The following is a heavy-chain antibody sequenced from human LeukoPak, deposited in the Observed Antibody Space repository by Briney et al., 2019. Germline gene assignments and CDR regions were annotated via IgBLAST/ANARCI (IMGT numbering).Heavy chain of an antibody. CDR1: GGSISSYY. J-gene: IGHJ5*02. V-gene: IGHV4-4*07. CDR2: IYTSGST. D-gene: IGHD6-13*01. Sequence: SETLSLTCTASGGSISSYYWSWIRQPAGKGLEWIGRIYTSGSTNYNPSLKSRVTMSVDTSKNQFSLKLSSVTAADTAVYYCARDLTRLAAAGRIDPWGQGTLVTVSS. CDR3: ARDLTRLAAAGRIDP.